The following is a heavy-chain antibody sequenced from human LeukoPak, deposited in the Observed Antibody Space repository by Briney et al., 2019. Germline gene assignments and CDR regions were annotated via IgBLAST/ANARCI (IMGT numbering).Heavy chain of an antibody. CDR3: ARDRSGSCSPDF. CDR2: ISGGGDIT. V-gene: IGHV3-23*01. J-gene: IGHJ4*02. CDR1: GFTFSSYA. D-gene: IGHD1-26*01. Sequence: PGGSLRLSCAASGFTFSSYAMSWVCQAPGKGLEWVSGISGGGDITWYADSVKGRFTISRDNSKSTLYLQMNSLRDEDTAVYYCARDRSGSCSPDFWGRGTLVTVSS.